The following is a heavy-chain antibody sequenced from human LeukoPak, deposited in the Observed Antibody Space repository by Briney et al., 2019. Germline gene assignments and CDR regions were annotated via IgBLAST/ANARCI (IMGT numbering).Heavy chain of an antibody. CDR1: GGSISSYY. CDR2: IYTSGST. CDR3: AREPSYSSSDAFDI. V-gene: IGHV4-4*07. D-gene: IGHD6-6*01. J-gene: IGHJ3*02. Sequence: SETLSLTCTVSGGSISSYYWSWIRQPAGKGLEWIGRIYTSGSTNYNPSLKSRVTMSVDTSKNQFSLKLSSVTAADTAVYYCAREPSYSSSDAFDIWGQGTMVTVSS.